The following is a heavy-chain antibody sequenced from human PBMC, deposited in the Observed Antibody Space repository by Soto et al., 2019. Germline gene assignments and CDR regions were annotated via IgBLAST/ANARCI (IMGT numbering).Heavy chain of an antibody. CDR3: PSPRSSYYYRMDV. V-gene: IGHV4-39*01. Sequence: PSETLSLTCTVSGGSISSSSYYWGWIRQPPGKGLEWIGSIYYSGSTYYNPSLKSRVTISVDTSKNQFSLKLSSVTAADTAVYYCPSPRSSYYYRMDVWGQGTTVTVSS. CDR2: IYYSGST. CDR1: GGSISSSSYY. J-gene: IGHJ6*02.